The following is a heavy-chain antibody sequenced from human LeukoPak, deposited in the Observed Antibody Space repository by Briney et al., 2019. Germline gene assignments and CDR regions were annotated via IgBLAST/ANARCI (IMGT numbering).Heavy chain of an antibody. V-gene: IGHV3-11*04. CDR2: ISSSGSTI. D-gene: IGHD3-10*01. CDR3: ARDGDYYGSGSYYNEVYYFDY. CDR1: GFTFSDYY. J-gene: IGHJ4*02. Sequence: PGGSLRLSCAASGFTFSDYYMSWIRQAPGKGLEWVSYISSSGSTIYYADSVKGRFTISRDNDKNSLYLQMNSLRAEDTAVYYCARDGDYYGSGSYYNEVYYFDYWGQGTLVTVSS.